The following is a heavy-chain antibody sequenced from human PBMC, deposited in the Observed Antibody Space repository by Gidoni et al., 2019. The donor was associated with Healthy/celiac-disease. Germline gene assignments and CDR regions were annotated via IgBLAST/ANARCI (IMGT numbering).Heavy chain of an antibody. J-gene: IGHJ6*02. CDR3: ARDWVVPAARVRVDSLFYGMDV. CDR1: GVSGSSGRYY. CDR2: IYYSGST. Sequence: QVQLQESAPVLVKPSETLPLTCTVSGVSGSSGRYYCSRIRQPPGKGLEWIGYIYYSGSTNYTPSLKRRGTISVDTSKNQFSLKLGSVPAADTAVYYCARDWVVPAARVRVDSLFYGMDVWGQGTTVTVSS. V-gene: IGHV4-61*01. D-gene: IGHD2-2*01.